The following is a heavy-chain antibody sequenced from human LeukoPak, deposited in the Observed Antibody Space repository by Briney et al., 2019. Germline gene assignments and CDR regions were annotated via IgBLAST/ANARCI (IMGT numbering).Heavy chain of an antibody. Sequence: PSETLSLTCTVSGDSISNNIWWSWVRQPPGKGLEWIGEIFHSGSTNYNPSLKSRVTISPDKSKNQVALRVDSLTAADTAVYYCAKNAWYCLDYWGQGTLVTVSS. CDR2: IFHSGST. J-gene: IGHJ4*02. D-gene: IGHD6-13*01. CDR1: GDSISNNIW. CDR3: AKNAWYCLDY. V-gene: IGHV4-4*02.